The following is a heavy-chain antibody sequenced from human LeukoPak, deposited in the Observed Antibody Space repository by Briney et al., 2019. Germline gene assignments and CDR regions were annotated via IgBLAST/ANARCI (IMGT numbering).Heavy chain of an antibody. D-gene: IGHD3-3*01. CDR3: ARAPLYDFWSGYHLD. V-gene: IGHV3-53*01. Sequence: GGSLRLSCAASGFTVSTNYMNWVRQAPGKGLEGVSVIYTGGTTYYAESVRGRFTISRDNSKNTIYLQMNSLRAEDTAVYYCARAPLYDFWSGYHLDWGQGTLVTVSS. CDR1: GFTVSTNY. CDR2: IYTGGTT. J-gene: IGHJ4*02.